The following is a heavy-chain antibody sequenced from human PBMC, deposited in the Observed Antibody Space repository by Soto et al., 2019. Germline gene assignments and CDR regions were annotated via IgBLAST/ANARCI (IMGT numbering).Heavy chain of an antibody. CDR3: AREGIAVAGGAFDI. Sequence: QVQLVESGGGVVQPGRSLRLSCAASGFTFSSYGMHWVRQAPGKGLEWVAVIWYDGSNKYYADSVKGRFTISRDNSKNTLYLQMNSLRAEDTAVYYGAREGIAVAGGAFDIWGQGTMVTVSS. J-gene: IGHJ3*02. D-gene: IGHD6-19*01. V-gene: IGHV3-33*01. CDR1: GFTFSSYG. CDR2: IWYDGSNK.